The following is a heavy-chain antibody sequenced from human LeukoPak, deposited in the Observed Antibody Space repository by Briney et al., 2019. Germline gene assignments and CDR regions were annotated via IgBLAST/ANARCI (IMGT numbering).Heavy chain of an antibody. CDR3: ARHVGSGWDGNWFDP. J-gene: IGHJ5*02. CDR1: GGSISSYY. V-gene: IGHV4-59*08. D-gene: IGHD6-19*01. Sequence: PSETLSLTCTVSGGSISSYYWSWIRQPPGKGLEWIGYIYNSGSTNYNPSLKSRVTISVDTSKNQFSLKLSSVTAADTAVYYCARHVGSGWDGNWFDPWGQGTLVTVSS. CDR2: IYNSGST.